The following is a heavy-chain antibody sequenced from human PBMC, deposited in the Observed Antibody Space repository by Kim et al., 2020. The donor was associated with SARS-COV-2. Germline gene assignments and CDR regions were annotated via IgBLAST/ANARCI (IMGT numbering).Heavy chain of an antibody. CDR2: ISFDGNNQ. J-gene: IGHJ6*03. CDR3: SRASLTRLIYHLDV. D-gene: IGHD1-1*01. Sequence: GGSLRLSCRASGFNFRNYAMHWVRQAPGRGLEWVAVISFDGNNQYYVDSVKDRFNMFRDNSRTTDFLHMNSLKTDDTGVYFCSRASLTRLIYHLDVWGKG. V-gene: IGHV3-30*03. CDR1: GFNFRNYA.